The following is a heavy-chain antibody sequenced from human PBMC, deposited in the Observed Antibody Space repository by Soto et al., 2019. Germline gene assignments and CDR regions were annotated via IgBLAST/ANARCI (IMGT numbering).Heavy chain of an antibody. CDR3: ARDQEWLLIDYYYYGMDV. Sequence: ASVKGSCKAFGGTFSSYAIIWVRQAPGQGLEWMGWISAYNGNTNYAQKLQGRVTMTTDTSTSTAYMELRSLRSDDTAVYYCARDQEWLLIDYYYYGMDVWGQGTTVTVSS. J-gene: IGHJ6*02. CDR1: GGTFSSYA. D-gene: IGHD3-3*01. V-gene: IGHV1-18*01. CDR2: ISAYNGNT.